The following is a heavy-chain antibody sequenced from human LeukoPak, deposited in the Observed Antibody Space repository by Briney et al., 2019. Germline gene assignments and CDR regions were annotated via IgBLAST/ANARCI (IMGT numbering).Heavy chain of an antibody. J-gene: IGHJ4*02. CDR1: GVTVSSNY. D-gene: IGHD5-12*01. V-gene: IGHV3-66*01. Sequence: PGGSLRLSCAASGVTVSSNYRSWVRQAPGKGLEWFAVIYSGGRTYYADSVKGRFTISRDNSKNTLYLQMNSVRAEDTAVYYCARGRSGYDYFDYWGQGTLVTVSS. CDR3: ARGRSGYDYFDY. CDR2: IYSGGRT.